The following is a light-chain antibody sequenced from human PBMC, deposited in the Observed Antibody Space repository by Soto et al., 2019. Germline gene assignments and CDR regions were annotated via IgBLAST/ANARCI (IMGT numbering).Light chain of an antibody. CDR2: GAS. CDR1: QSVSSSY. V-gene: IGKV3-20*01. Sequence: EIVLTRSPGTLSFSAGASATLSFGASQSVSSSYLAWYQQKPGQAPRLLIYGASSRATGIPDRFSGSGSGTDFTLTISRLEPEDSAVYYCQQYGSSPRTFGQGAKVDIK. J-gene: IGKJ1*01. CDR3: QQYGSSPRT.